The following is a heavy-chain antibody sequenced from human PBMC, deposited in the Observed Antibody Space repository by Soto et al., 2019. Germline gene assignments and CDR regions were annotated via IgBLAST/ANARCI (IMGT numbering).Heavy chain of an antibody. CDR3: AKAYYDSSGYYYVFDF. Sequence: GGSLRLCCAASGCTFSSYAMRWVRQAPGKGLECVSAISVSGGSTYYADSVKGRFTISRDNSKNTLYLQMNSLRAEDTAVYYCAKAYYDSSGYYYVFDFRAPGLLVTVSS. CDR1: GCTFSSYA. CDR2: ISVSGGST. V-gene: IGHV3-23*01. D-gene: IGHD3-22*01. J-gene: IGHJ4*02.